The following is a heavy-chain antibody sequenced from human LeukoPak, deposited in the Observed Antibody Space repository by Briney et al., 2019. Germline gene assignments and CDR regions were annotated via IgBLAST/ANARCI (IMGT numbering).Heavy chain of an antibody. CDR3: TRDLPVPSLVRGIIIYGLIDY. Sequence: GSLRLSCEASGFTFSSISMNWVRQAPGKGLEWGSSISPDGETTYHADSVKGRFTTSRDNAKSSLYLPMNSLRAEDTALYYCTRDLPVPSLVRGIIIYGLIDYWGQGTLVTVSS. J-gene: IGHJ4*02. D-gene: IGHD3-10*01. CDR1: GFTFSSIS. V-gene: IGHV3-21*06. CDR2: ISPDGETT.